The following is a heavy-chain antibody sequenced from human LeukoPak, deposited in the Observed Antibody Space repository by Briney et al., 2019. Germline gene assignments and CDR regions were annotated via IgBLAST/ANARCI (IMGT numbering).Heavy chain of an antibody. CDR2: IRSKAYGGTT. V-gene: IGHV3-49*03. D-gene: IGHD2-15*01. Sequence: GRSLRLSCTASGFTFGDYAMSWFRQAPGKGLEWVGFIRSKAYGGTTEYAASVKGRFTISRDDSKSIAYLQMNSLKTEDTAVYYCTRGRLQDWALPGRRLDYWGQGTLVTVSS. CDR3: TRGRLQDWALPGRRLDY. J-gene: IGHJ4*02. CDR1: GFTFGDYA.